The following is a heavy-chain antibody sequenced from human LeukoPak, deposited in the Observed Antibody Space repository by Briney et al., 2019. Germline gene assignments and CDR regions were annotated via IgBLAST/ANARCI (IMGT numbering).Heavy chain of an antibody. J-gene: IGHJ6*02. D-gene: IGHD3-22*01. CDR2: INHSGST. V-gene: IGHV4-34*01. CDR1: GGSISTYY. Sequence: SETLSLTCTVSGGSISTYYRSWIRQPPGKGLEWIGEINHSGSTNYNPSLNSRVTISVDTSKNQFSLKLSSVTAADTAVYYRARANYYDSSAYYAHRMDVWGQGTTVTVSS. CDR3: ARANYYDSSAYYAHRMDV.